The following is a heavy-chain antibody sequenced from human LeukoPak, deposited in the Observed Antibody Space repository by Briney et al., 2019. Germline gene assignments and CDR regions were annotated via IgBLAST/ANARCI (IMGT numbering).Heavy chain of an antibody. CDR1: GFTFSSYA. CDR3: ARGTVGY. V-gene: IGHV3-30-3*01. CDR2: ISYDGSNK. D-gene: IGHD1-26*01. J-gene: IGHJ4*02. Sequence: GGSLRLSCAASGFTFSSYAMHWVRQAPGKGLEWVAVISYDGSNKYYADSVKGRFTISRDNSKNTLYLQMNSLRAEDTAVYYCARGTVGYWSQGTLVTVSS.